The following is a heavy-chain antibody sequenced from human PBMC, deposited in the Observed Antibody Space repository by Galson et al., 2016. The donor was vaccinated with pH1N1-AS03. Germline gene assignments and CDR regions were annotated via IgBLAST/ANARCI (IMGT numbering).Heavy chain of an antibody. V-gene: IGHV1-3*01. D-gene: IGHD1-26*01. CDR1: GYTFISYV. CDR3: AGGRGSYGRDV. CDR2: INAGNGNT. Sequence: SVKVSCKASGYTFISYVMHWVRQAPGQRLEWMGWINAGNGNTTYSQSFQGRVTITRDTSASKAYMELSSLRSEDTAVYYCAGGRGSYGRDVWGQGTTVTVSS. J-gene: IGHJ6*02.